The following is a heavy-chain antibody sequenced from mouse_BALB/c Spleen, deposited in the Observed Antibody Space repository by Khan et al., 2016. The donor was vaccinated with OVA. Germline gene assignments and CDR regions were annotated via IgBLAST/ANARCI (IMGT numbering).Heavy chain of an antibody. D-gene: IGHD2-2*01. CDR1: GYTFTDYN. Sequence: QVQLQQSGAELARPGASVKLSCKASGYTFTDYNINWVKQRTGQGLEWIGEIYPGSNNTYYNEKFKGKATLTADKSSRTAYMQLSSLTSEDSAVYFCAREWFALFPYWGQGTLVTVSS. V-gene: IGHV1-76*01. CDR3: AREWFALFPY. J-gene: IGHJ3*01. CDR2: IYPGSNNT.